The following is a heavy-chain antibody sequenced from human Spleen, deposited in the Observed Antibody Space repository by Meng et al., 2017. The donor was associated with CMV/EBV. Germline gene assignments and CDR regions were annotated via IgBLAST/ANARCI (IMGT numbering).Heavy chain of an antibody. CDR3: AKDRGYRTYNGLDV. CDR2: ISGSGSNT. Sequence: GGSLRLSCAASGFPFSAFGMHWVRQAPGKVLEWVSAISGSGSNTYYADSVKGRFTISRDNSKSTLYLQMSSLRAEDTAIYYCAKDRGYRTYNGLDVWGQGTTVTVSS. J-gene: IGHJ6*02. D-gene: IGHD3-10*01. V-gene: IGHV3-23*01. CDR1: GFPFSAFG.